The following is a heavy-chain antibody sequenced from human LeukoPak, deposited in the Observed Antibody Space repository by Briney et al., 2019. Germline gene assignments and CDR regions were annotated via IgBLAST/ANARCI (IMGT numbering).Heavy chain of an antibody. J-gene: IGHJ3*02. CDR2: FYHDAST. Sequence: PSQTLSLTCAVSGGSISSGGYSWGWIRQPPGKGLEWIGYFYHDASTYYNPSLKSRVTMSLDRSENQFSLKLSSVTAADTAVYYCARSLSGWSHDAFDIWGQGTMVTVSS. CDR3: ARSLSGWSHDAFDI. V-gene: IGHV4-30-2*01. CDR1: GGSISSGGYS. D-gene: IGHD6-19*01.